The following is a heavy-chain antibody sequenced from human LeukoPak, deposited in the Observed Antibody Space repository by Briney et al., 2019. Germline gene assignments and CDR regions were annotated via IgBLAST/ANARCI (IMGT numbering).Heavy chain of an antibody. V-gene: IGHV4-38-2*02. CDR2: IYHSGST. CDR1: GYSISSGYY. J-gene: IGHJ4*02. CDR3: ASAQQLVLFDY. D-gene: IGHD6-13*01. Sequence: SETLSLTCTVSGYSISSGYYWGWIRQPPGKGLEWIGSIYHSGSTYYNPSLKSRVTISVDTSKNQFSLKLSSVTAADTAVYYCASAQQLVLFDYWGRGTLVTVSS.